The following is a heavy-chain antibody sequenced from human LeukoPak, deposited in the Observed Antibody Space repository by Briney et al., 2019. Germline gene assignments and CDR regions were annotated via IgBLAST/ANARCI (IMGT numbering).Heavy chain of an antibody. CDR3: TRQSETSQTRNFLFDN. V-gene: IGHV3-73*01. CDR2: IRGKANSYAT. D-gene: IGHD1-14*01. Sequence: GGSLRLSCTASGFTFSAFAMHWVRQPSGKGLEWVGRIRGKANSYATIYGASVGGRFTISRDDSKNTAYLEMNSLKTDDTAVYYCTRQSETSQTRNFLFDNWGQGTQVTVSS. J-gene: IGHJ4*02. CDR1: GFTFSAFA.